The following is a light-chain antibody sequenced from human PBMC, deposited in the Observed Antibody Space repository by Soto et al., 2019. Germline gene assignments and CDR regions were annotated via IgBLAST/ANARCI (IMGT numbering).Light chain of an antibody. J-gene: IGLJ1*01. CDR2: DVT. Sequence: QSALTQPRSVSGSPGQSVTISCTGTSSDVGVYNCVSWYQQHPGKAPKLMIYDVTKRPSGVPDRFSGSKSANTASLTISGLQAEDEADYYCCSYAGSYTFVFGTGTKVTVL. CDR1: SSDVGVYNC. V-gene: IGLV2-11*01. CDR3: CSYAGSYTFV.